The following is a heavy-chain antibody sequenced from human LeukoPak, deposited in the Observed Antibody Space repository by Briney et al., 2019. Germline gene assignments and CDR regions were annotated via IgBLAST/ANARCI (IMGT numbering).Heavy chain of an antibody. CDR1: GYTFTSYY. Sequence: AASVKVSCKASGYTFTSYYVHWVRQAPGQGLEWMGIINPSGGSTSYAQKFQGRVTMTRDTSTSTVYMELSSLRSEDTAVYYCARDLLVPAAHYYYYGMDVWGQGTMVTVSS. D-gene: IGHD2-2*01. CDR2: INPSGGST. V-gene: IGHV1-46*01. CDR3: ARDLLVPAAHYYYYGMDV. J-gene: IGHJ6*02.